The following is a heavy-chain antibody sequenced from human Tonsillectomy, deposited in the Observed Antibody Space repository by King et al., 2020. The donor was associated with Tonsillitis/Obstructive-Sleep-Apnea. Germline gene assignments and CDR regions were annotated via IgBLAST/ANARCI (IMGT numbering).Heavy chain of an antibody. J-gene: IGHJ6*03. CDR1: GGTFSNYA. V-gene: IGHV1-69*01. CDR3: ARDNPAGFDYYDLTPYYYYYYMDV. Sequence: VQLVESGAEVRKPGSSVKVSCKASGGTFSNYAISWVRQAPGQGLEWMGGVIPMFGSANYAQKFQGRVTITADVSTSTAYMELSSLRSEDTAVYYCARDNPAGFDYYDLTPYYYYYYMDVWGKGTTVTVSS. D-gene: IGHD3-3*01. CDR2: VIPMFGSA.